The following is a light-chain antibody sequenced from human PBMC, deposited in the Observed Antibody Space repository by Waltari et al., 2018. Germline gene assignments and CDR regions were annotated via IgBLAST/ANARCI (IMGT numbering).Light chain of an antibody. CDR1: SGHSSYA. Sequence: QLVLTQSPSASASLGASVKLTCTLSSGHSSYAIAWHQQQPEKGPRYLMKLNGDGSHGKGDGIPDRFSGSSSGAERYLTISSLQSEDEADYYCQTWGTGIQVFGGGTKLTVL. CDR3: QTWGTGIQV. V-gene: IGLV4-69*01. J-gene: IGLJ2*01. CDR2: LNGDGSH.